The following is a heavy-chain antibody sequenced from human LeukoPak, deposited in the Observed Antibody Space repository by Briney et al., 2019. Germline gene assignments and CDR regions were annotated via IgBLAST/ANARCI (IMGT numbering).Heavy chain of an antibody. V-gene: IGHV3-21*01. Sequence: GGSLRLSCAASGFTFSSYSMNWVRQAPGKGLEWVSSISSSSSYIYYADSVKGRFTISRDNAKDSLYLQMNSLRAEDTAVYYCARDYGSGSYPYWSDPWGQGTLVTVSS. CDR2: ISSSSSYI. J-gene: IGHJ5*02. CDR3: ARDYGSGSYPYWSDP. D-gene: IGHD3-10*01. CDR1: GFTFSSYS.